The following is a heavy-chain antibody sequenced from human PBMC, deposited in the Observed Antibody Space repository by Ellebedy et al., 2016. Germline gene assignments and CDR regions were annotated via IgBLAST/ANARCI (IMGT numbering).Heavy chain of an antibody. Sequence: GGSLRLSCVPSGFTFSNYAMIWVRQAPGKGLDWVSTISADGRDTYYADSVKGRFTISRDNSKNTLDLQMNSLRAGDTALYYCARLLWERRGIDYWGQGSLVTVSS. V-gene: IGHV3-23*01. CDR3: ARLLWERRGIDY. D-gene: IGHD1-26*01. CDR1: GFTFSNYA. CDR2: ISADGRDT. J-gene: IGHJ4*02.